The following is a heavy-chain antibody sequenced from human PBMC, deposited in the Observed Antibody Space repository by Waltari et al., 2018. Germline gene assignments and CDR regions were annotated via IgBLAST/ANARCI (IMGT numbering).Heavy chain of an antibody. CDR2: ISSDGRKK. J-gene: IGHJ3*02. Sequence: GKGVEVVAGISSDGRKKYDADCAKGRFTISRDNSKHTLYLQMNSLRAGDTAVYYCAKDRGQWLSTHAFDIWGQETMVTVSS. CDR3: AKDRGQWLSTHAFDI. V-gene: IGHV3-30*18. D-gene: IGHD6-19*01.